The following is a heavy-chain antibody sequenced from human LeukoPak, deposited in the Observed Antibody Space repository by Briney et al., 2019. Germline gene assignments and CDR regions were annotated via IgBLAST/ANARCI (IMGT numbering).Heavy chain of an antibody. Sequence: PGGSLRLSCAASGFTFSSYAMSWVRQAPGKGLEWASAISGSGGSTYYADSVKGRFTISRDNSKNTLYLQMNSLRAEDTAVYYCARDEHIVVVTAMMAYWGQGTLVTVSS. D-gene: IGHD2-21*02. J-gene: IGHJ4*02. CDR2: ISGSGGST. V-gene: IGHV3-23*01. CDR1: GFTFSSYA. CDR3: ARDEHIVVVTAMMAY.